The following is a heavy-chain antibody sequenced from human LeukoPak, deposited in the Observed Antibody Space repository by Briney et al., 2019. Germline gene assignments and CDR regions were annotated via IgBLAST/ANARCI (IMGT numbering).Heavy chain of an antibody. CDR1: GFTFSSAA. V-gene: IGHV3-23*01. CDR2: ISGSSVGT. CDR3: ARGRGTNFDY. J-gene: IGHJ4*02. Sequence: GGSLRLSCAASGFTFSSAAMNWVRQVPGKGLEWVSAISGSSVGTHSTDSVKGRFTISRDNSKNTLYLQMNSLRAEDTAVYYCARGRGTNFDYWGQGTLVTVSS. D-gene: IGHD3-16*01.